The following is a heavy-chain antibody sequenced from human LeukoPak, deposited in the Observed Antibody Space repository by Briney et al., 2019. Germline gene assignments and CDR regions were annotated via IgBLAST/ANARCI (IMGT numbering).Heavy chain of an antibody. CDR2: IYYSGST. J-gene: IGHJ4*02. D-gene: IGHD3-9*01. V-gene: IGHV4-59*08. Sequence: SETLSLTCTVSGGPISSYYWGWIRQPPGKGLEWIGYIYYSGSTNYNPSLKSRVTISVDTSKNQFSLKLSSVTAADTAVYYCATAYYDILTGSYYFDYWGQGTLVTVSS. CDR3: ATAYYDILTGSYYFDY. CDR1: GGPISSYY.